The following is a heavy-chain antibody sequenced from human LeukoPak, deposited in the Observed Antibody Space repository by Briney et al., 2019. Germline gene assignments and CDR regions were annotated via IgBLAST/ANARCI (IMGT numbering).Heavy chain of an antibody. CDR3: ARVSCSGGSCYSPSFDY. CDR2: ISYDGSNK. Sequence: PGGSLRLSCAASGFTFSSYAMHWVRQAPGKGLEWVAVISYDGSNKYYADSVKGRFTISRDNSKNTLYLQMNSLRAEDTAVYYCARVSCSGGSCYSPSFDYWGQGTLVTVSS. V-gene: IGHV3-30-3*01. CDR1: GFTFSSYA. J-gene: IGHJ4*02. D-gene: IGHD2-15*01.